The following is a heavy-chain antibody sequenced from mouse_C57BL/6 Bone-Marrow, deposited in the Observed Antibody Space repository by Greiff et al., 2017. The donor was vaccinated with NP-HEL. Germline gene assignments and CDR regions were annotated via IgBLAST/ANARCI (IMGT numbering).Heavy chain of an antibody. CDR3: ARSSSGSSWFAY. Sequence: VQLQQSGAELARPGASVKLSCKASGYTFTSYGISWVKQRTGQGLEWIGEIYPRSGNTYYNEKFKGKATLTADKSSSTAYMELRSLTSEDSAVYFCARSSSGSSWFAYWGQGTLVTVSA. V-gene: IGHV1-81*01. J-gene: IGHJ3*01. CDR1: GYTFTSYG. CDR2: IYPRSGNT. D-gene: IGHD3-2*02.